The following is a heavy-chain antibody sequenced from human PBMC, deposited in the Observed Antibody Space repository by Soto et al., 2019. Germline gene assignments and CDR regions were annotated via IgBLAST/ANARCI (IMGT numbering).Heavy chain of an antibody. V-gene: IGHV3-23*01. Sequence: EVQPLESGGGFVEPGWSLRLSCAASGFTFSNYPMTWVRQAPGKGLEWVSSTSGSGGSTYYADSVKGRFTISRDNSKNTLYLQMNSLRAEDTAVYYCAKEQTHSQADTSSIFDYWGQGTLVTVSS. J-gene: IGHJ4*02. CDR1: GFTFSNYP. CDR2: TSGSGGST. D-gene: IGHD2-2*01. CDR3: AKEQTHSQADTSSIFDY.